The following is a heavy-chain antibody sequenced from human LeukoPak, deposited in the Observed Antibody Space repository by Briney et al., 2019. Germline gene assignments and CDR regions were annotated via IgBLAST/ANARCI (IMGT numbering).Heavy chain of an antibody. D-gene: IGHD5-18*01. CDR1: GGSISSYY. CDR3: ARGIRGYSYYYYYGMDV. V-gene: IGHV4-59*08. J-gene: IGHJ6*02. CDR2: IYYSGST. Sequence: SETLSLTCTVSGGSISSYYWSWIGQPPGKGLEWIAYIYYSGSTNYNPSLKSRVTISVDTSKNQFSLKLSSVTAADTAVYYCARGIRGYSYYYYYGMDVWGQGTTVTVSS.